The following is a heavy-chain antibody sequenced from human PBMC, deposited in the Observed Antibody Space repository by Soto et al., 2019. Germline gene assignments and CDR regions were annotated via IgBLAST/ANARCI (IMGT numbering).Heavy chain of an antibody. CDR3: ARVYSGSGSYYPDDSYYGMDV. V-gene: IGHV1-18*01. J-gene: IGHJ6*02. Sequence: QVQLVQSGAEVKKPGASVKVSCKASGYTFTSYGISWVRQAPGQGLEWMGCISAYNGNTNYAQKLQGRVTMTTDTSTSTAYMELRSLRSDDTAVYYCARVYSGSGSYYPDDSYYGMDVWVQGTTVTVSS. CDR1: GYTFTSYG. CDR2: ISAYNGNT. D-gene: IGHD3-10*01.